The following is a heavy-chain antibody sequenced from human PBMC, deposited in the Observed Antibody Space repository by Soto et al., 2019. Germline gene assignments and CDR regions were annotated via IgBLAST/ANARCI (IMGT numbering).Heavy chain of an antibody. CDR2: IYYSGST. Sequence: SETLSLTCTVSGGSISSGGYYWSWIRQHPGKGLEWIGYIYYSGSTYYNPSLKSRVTISVDTSKNQFSLKLSSVTAADTAVYYCARVDSSGYYTHPYFDYWGQGTLVTVSS. CDR1: GGSISSGGYY. D-gene: IGHD3-22*01. J-gene: IGHJ4*02. V-gene: IGHV4-31*03. CDR3: ARVDSSGYYTHPYFDY.